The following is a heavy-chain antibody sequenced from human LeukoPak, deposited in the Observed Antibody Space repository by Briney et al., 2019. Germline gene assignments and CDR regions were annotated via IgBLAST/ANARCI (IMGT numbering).Heavy chain of an antibody. CDR3: AKRGVVIRVILVGFHKEAYYFDS. CDR1: GITLSNYG. J-gene: IGHJ4*02. D-gene: IGHD3-22*01. CDR2: ISDSGGRT. V-gene: IGHV3-23*01. Sequence: SGGSLRLSCAVSGITLSNYGVSWVRQAPGKGLEWVAGISDSGGRTNYADSVKGRLTISRDNPKNTLYLQMNSLRAEDTAVYFCAKRGVVIRVILVGFHKEAYYFDSWGQGALVTVSS.